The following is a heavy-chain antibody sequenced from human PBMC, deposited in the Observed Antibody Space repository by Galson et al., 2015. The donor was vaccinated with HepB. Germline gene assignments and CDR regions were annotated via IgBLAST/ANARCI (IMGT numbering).Heavy chain of an antibody. V-gene: IGHV3-11*01. CDR3: ARDGVMPMIAWFDP. D-gene: IGHD2-21*01. Sequence: SLRLSCAAAGFTFSNYYMSWLRQAPGKGLEWIAYITSSNVQYYADSVKGRFTISRDNVKNSLYLQMNSLRVEDTAMYYCARDGVMPMIAWFDPWGQGTLVTVSS. CDR2: ITSSNVQ. J-gene: IGHJ5*02. CDR1: GFTFSNYY.